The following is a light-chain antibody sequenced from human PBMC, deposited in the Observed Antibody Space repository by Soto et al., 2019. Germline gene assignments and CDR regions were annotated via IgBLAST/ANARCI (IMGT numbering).Light chain of an antibody. V-gene: IGLV2-23*01. CDR1: SSDVGSYNL. CDR2: EGS. J-gene: IGLJ2*01. CDR3: GSYAGI. Sequence: QSALTQPASVSGSPGQSITISCTGTSSDVGSYNLVSWYQQHPGKAPKLMIYEGSKRPSGVSNRFSGSKSGNTASLTISGLQAEDEADYYCGSYAGIIGGGTKLTVL.